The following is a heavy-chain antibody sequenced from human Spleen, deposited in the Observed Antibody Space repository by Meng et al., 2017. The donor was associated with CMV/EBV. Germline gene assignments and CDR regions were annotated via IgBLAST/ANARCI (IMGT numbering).Heavy chain of an antibody. D-gene: IGHD1-26*01. CDR1: GDSVTRYE. CDR3: ARGLGSGSYYGY. J-gene: IGHJ4*02. Sequence: CKAAGDSVTRYEMQWVRQAPGQGLEWMGIMKPSGGSTSYAQKFQGRGTMTRDTSTSTVYMELSSLRSEDTAVYYCARGLGSGSYYGYWGQGTLVTVSS. CDR2: MKPSGGST. V-gene: IGHV1-46*01.